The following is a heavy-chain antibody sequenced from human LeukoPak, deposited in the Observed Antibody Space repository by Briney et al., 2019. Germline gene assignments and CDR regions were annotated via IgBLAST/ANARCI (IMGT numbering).Heavy chain of an antibody. CDR3: ASLHQTRDKEGF. Sequence: ASVKVSCKASGYTFTGYYIHWVRQAPGQGLEWMGWINPNSGGTNYAQKFQGRVTMTRDTSISTAYMELSRLRSDDTAVYYCASLHQTRDKEGFWGQGTLVTVAS. D-gene: IGHD2-15*01. J-gene: IGHJ4*02. CDR1: GYTFTGYY. V-gene: IGHV1-2*02. CDR2: INPNSGGT.